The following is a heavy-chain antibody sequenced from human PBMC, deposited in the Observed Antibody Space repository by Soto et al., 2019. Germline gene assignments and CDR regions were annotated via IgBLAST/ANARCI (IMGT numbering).Heavy chain of an antibody. Sequence: QVQLQESGPGLVQPSQTLSLTCTVSGGSITTGGYYWSWIRQHPGKGLESIGYIYDSGTTDYNPPLKSRLTISLDTSKNQFSLKMRSVTAADTAVYYCARSVHSGDYIDYWGQGTLVTVSS. CDR1: GGSITTGGYY. D-gene: IGHD4-17*01. CDR3: ARSVHSGDYIDY. V-gene: IGHV4-31*03. CDR2: IYDSGTT. J-gene: IGHJ4*02.